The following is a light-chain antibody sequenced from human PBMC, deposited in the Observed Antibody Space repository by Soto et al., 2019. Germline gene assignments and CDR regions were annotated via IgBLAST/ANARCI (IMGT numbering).Light chain of an antibody. V-gene: IGKV3D-20*02. Sequence: EIVMTQSPATLSVSPWERATLSCRASQSVGSSLAWYQQKPGQAPRLLIYGASSRATGIPDRFSGSGSGTDFTLTISRLEPEDFAVYYCQQRGNWPRTWAFGQGTKVDIK. CDR3: QQRGNWPRTWA. CDR2: GAS. J-gene: IGKJ1*01. CDR1: QSVGSS.